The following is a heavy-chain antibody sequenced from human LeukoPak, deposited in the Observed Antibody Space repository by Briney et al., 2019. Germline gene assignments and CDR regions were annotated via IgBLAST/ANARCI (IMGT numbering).Heavy chain of an antibody. CDR3: ARLALPAAVGAFHI. V-gene: IGHV4-34*01. CDR2: INHSGST. CDR1: GGSFSGYY. D-gene: IGHD2-2*01. Sequence: ETLSLTCAVYGGSFSGYYWSWIRQPPGKGLEWIGEINHSGSTNYNPSPKSRVTISVDTSKNQFSLKLSSVTAADTAVYYCARLALPAAVGAFHIWGQGTMVIVSS. J-gene: IGHJ3*02.